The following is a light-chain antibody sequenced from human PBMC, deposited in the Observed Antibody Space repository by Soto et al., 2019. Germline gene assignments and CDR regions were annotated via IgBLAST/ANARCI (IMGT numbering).Light chain of an antibody. CDR3: QQTYRTPPYT. V-gene: IGKV1-39*01. J-gene: IGKJ2*01. CDR2: GAS. CDR1: QSITFY. Sequence: DIQMTQSPSSLSASVGDRVTITCRASQSITFYLNWYQQKPGKAPKLLIYGASSLQSGVPSRFSGSGSGTDFTLTISSVQPEDFATYYCQQTYRTPPYTFGQGTKLEIK.